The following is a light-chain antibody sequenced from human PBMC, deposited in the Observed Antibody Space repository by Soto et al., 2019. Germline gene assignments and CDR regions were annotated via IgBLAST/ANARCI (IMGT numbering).Light chain of an antibody. J-gene: IGLJ1*01. Sequence: QSALTQPASVSGSPGQSLTISCTGTNSDIGAYKYVSWYQHHPGKAPKLIIYEVSNRPSGVSNRFSGSKSGNTASLTISGLQAEDEGDYYCSSDANIKVFGTGTKVTVL. CDR1: NSDIGAYKY. V-gene: IGLV2-14*01. CDR3: SSDANIKV. CDR2: EVS.